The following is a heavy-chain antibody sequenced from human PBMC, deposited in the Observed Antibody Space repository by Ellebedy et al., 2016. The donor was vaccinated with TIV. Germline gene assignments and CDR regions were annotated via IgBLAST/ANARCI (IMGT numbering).Heavy chain of an antibody. V-gene: IGHV3-48*04. CDR3: ARGTYSNSWPDY. Sequence: GGSLRLSXAASGFTFSSYSMNWVRQAPGKGLEWISYISSTSTMLWYADSVRGRFTISRDNAKNSVYLQMNSLSAEDTAVYYCARGTYSNSWPDYWGQGTLVTVSS. J-gene: IGHJ4*02. CDR2: ISSTSTML. D-gene: IGHD6-13*01. CDR1: GFTFSSYS.